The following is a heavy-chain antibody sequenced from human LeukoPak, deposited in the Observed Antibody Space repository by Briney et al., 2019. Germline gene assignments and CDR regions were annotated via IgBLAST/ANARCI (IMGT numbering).Heavy chain of an antibody. Sequence: PSETLSLTCTVSGGSISSSSYYWGWIRQPPGKGLEWIGSIYYSGSTYYNPSLKSRVTISVDTSKNQFSLKLSSVTAADTAVYYCARGYDYGGNSGKIDYWGQGTLVTVSS. CDR3: ARGYDYGGNSGKIDY. CDR2: IYYSGST. J-gene: IGHJ4*02. D-gene: IGHD4-23*01. CDR1: GGSISSSSYY. V-gene: IGHV4-39*01.